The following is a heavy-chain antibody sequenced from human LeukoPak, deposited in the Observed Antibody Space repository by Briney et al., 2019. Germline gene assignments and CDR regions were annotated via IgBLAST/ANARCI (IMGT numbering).Heavy chain of an antibody. Sequence: GGSLRLSCAASGFTFSSYAMHWVRQAPGKGLEWVAVISYDGSNKYYAASVKGRFTISRDNSKNTLYLQMNSLRAEDTAVYYCAREGYCSSTSCQIDAFDIWGQGTMVTVSS. CDR3: AREGYCSSTSCQIDAFDI. D-gene: IGHD2-2*01. V-gene: IGHV3-30*04. CDR2: ISYDGSNK. J-gene: IGHJ3*02. CDR1: GFTFSSYA.